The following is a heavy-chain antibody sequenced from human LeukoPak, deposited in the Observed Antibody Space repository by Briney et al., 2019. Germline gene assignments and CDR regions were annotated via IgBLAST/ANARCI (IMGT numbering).Heavy chain of an antibody. V-gene: IGHV3-74*01. Sequence: PGGSLRLSCAASGFTFSSYWMHWVRQAPGKGLAWVSRINSDGSTTNYADSVKGRFTISRDNSKNTLYLQMNSLRAEDTAVYYCAREYRHFYCSSTSCYSSSWFDPWGQGTLVTVSS. J-gene: IGHJ5*02. CDR1: GFTFSSYW. CDR3: AREYRHFYCSSTSCYSSSWFDP. D-gene: IGHD2-2*02. CDR2: INSDGSTT.